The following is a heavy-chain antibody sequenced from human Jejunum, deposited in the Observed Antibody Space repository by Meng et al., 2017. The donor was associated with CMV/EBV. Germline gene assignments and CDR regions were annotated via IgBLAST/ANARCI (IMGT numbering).Heavy chain of an antibody. Sequence: SGFMFGYYWMSWVRQAPGKGLEWLAYINEDGSQRHYVDSVKGRFTVSRDNTKNSLYLQMDALRVEDTAMYYCARDYGAGTTGDFDYWGQGTLVTVSS. V-gene: IGHV3-7*01. CDR2: INEDGSQR. CDR3: ARDYGAGTTGDFDY. D-gene: IGHD3-10*01. CDR1: GFMFGYYW. J-gene: IGHJ4*02.